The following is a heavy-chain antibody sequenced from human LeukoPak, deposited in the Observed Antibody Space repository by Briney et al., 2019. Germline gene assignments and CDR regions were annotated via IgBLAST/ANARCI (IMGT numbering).Heavy chain of an antibody. CDR3: AKMAREDGYNS. V-gene: IGHV3-23*01. CDR1: GFTFSSYA. J-gene: IGHJ4*02. CDR2: ISGSGGST. D-gene: IGHD5-24*01. Sequence: GASLRLSCAASGFTFSSYAMSCVRQAPGKGLEWVSAISGSGGSTYYADSVKGRFTISRDNSKNTLYLQMNSLRAEDTAVYYCAKMAREDGYNSWGQGTLVTVSS.